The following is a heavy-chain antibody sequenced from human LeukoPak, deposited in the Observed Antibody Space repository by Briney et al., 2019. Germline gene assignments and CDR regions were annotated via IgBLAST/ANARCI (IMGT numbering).Heavy chain of an antibody. J-gene: IGHJ4*02. Sequence: GGSLRLSCTASGFTFSSYWMTWVRQAPGKGLEWVANIKQDGSEKYYVDPVEGRFTISRDNAKNSLYLQMNSLRAEDTAVYYCARARGSYGYFFDYWGQGSLVTVSS. V-gene: IGHV3-7*01. D-gene: IGHD1-26*01. CDR2: IKQDGSEK. CDR3: ARARGSYGYFFDY. CDR1: GFTFSSYW.